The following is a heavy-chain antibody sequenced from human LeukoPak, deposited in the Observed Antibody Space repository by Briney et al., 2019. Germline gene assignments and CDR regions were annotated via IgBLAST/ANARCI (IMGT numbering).Heavy chain of an antibody. D-gene: IGHD3-3*01. CDR1: GFTFSDYW. CDR2: INADEDRA. J-gene: IGHJ4*02. V-gene: IGHV3-74*01. Sequence: GGSLRLSCAASGFTFSDYWMHWVRQAPGKGLVWVSHINADEDRAAYADSVKGRFTISRDNARNTLYLQMNSLRAEDTAVYYCARETYYDFWSGYFGTFDYWGQGTLVTVSS. CDR3: ARETYYDFWSGYFGTFDY.